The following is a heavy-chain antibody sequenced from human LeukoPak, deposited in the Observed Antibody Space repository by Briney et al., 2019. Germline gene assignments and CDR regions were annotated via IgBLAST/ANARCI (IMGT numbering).Heavy chain of an antibody. CDR1: GFTVNSNC. CDR2: IYNANRT. V-gene: IGHV3-53*01. J-gene: IGHJ4*02. D-gene: IGHD1-26*01. CDR3: ARGDGGSYPIDY. Sequence: GGSLRLSCAASGFTVNSNCVTWVRQAPGKGLEWVSAIYNANRTYYADSVKGRFTISRDNSKNTVYLQMNSLRAEDTAVYYCARGDGGSYPIDYWGQGTLVTVSS.